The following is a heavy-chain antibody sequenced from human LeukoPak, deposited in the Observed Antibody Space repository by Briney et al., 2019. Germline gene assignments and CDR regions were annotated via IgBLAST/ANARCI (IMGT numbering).Heavy chain of an antibody. Sequence: SETLSLTCTVSGDSISSYYWSWIRQPPGKGLEWMGYIYYSGSTNYNPSLKSRVTISVDTSKNQFSLKLSSVTAADTAVYYCARELRGCTNGVCPRGNAFDIWGQGTMVTVSS. J-gene: IGHJ3*02. CDR1: GDSISSYY. CDR3: ARELRGCTNGVCPRGNAFDI. CDR2: IYYSGST. V-gene: IGHV4-59*01. D-gene: IGHD2-8*01.